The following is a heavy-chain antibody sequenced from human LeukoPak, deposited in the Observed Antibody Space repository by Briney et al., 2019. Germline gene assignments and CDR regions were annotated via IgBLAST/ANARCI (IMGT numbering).Heavy chain of an antibody. J-gene: IGHJ4*02. CDR1: GGSISSSSYY. CDR3: ARLDSSSWYYFDY. V-gene: IGHV4-39*01. Sequence: SETLSLTCTVSGGSISSSSYYWGWIRQPPGKGLEWIGSIYYSGSTYYNPSLKSRVTISVDTSKNQFSLKLSPVTAADTAVYYCARLDSSSWYYFDYWGQGTLVTVSS. CDR2: IYYSGST. D-gene: IGHD6-13*01.